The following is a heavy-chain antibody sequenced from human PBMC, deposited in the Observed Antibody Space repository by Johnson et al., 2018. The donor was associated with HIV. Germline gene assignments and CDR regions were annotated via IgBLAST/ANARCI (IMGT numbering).Heavy chain of an antibody. Sequence: VQLVESGGGLVQPGGSLRLSCVGSGFTFSSYWLSWVRQAPGKGLEWVANIKQDGSEKYYVDSVKGRFTISRDNAENSVFVQMNSLRAEDTAVYYCARDGGSGWYDAFDIWGQGTMVTVSS. D-gene: IGHD6-19*01. CDR2: IKQDGSEK. CDR3: ARDGGSGWYDAFDI. V-gene: IGHV3-7*01. J-gene: IGHJ3*02. CDR1: GFTFSSYW.